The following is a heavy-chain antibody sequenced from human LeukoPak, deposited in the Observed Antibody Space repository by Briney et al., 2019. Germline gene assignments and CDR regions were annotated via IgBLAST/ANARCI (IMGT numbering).Heavy chain of an antibody. J-gene: IGHJ6*02. Sequence: ASVKVSCKASGYTFTSYGISWVRQAPGQGLEWMGWISAYNGNTNYAQKLQGRVTMTTDTSTSTAYMELRSLRSDDTAVYYCARDSNSSPVDYYYGMDVWGQGTTVTVSS. CDR1: GYTFTSYG. CDR3: ARDSNSSPVDYYYGMDV. CDR2: ISAYNGNT. D-gene: IGHD6-6*01. V-gene: IGHV1-18*01.